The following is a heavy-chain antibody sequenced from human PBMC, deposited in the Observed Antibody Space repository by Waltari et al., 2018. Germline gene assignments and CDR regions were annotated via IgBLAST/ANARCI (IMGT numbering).Heavy chain of an antibody. V-gene: IGHV3-23*01. CDR2: MSDAGENT. Sequence: EVQVWESGGGFVQPGGSLRLSCAAAGFTFSTFDMSWVRQAPVKGLEWVSVAVMSDAGENTHYAESVKGRFTVSRDNSKNTLYLQMNRLRAEDTAVYYCTKGAWLDYWGQGTLVTVSS. CDR1: GFTFSTFD. CDR3: TKGAWLDY. J-gene: IGHJ4*02.